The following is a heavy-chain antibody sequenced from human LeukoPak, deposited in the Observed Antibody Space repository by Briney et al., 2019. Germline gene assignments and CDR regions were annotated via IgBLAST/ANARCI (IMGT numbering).Heavy chain of an antibody. CDR2: INPNSGGT. CDR1: GYTFTGYY. J-gene: IGHJ4*02. D-gene: IGHD2-2*01. Sequence: ASVKVSCKASGYTFTGYYMHWVRQAPGQGLEWMGWINPNSGGTNYAQKFQGRVTMTRDTSISTAYMELSRLRSDDTAVYYCARVGCSSTSCYDCWGQGTLVTVSS. CDR3: ARVGCSSTSCYDC. V-gene: IGHV1-2*02.